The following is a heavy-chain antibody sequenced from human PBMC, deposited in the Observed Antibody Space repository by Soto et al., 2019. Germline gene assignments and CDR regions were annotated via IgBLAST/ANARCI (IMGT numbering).Heavy chain of an antibody. CDR3: ARVTPHGGAIVI. CDR2: IYHSGST. Sequence: SETLSLTCAVSGGSISSGGYSWSWIRQPPGKGLEWIGYIYHSGSTYYNPSLKSRVTISVDRSKNQFSLKLSSVTAADTAVYYCARVTPHGGAIVIWCPGTMLSGS. J-gene: IGHJ3*02. V-gene: IGHV4-30-2*01. CDR1: GGSISSGGYS. D-gene: IGHD2-15*01.